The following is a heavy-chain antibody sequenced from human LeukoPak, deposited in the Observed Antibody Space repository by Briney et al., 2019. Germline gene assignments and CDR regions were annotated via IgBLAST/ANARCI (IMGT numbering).Heavy chain of an antibody. CDR1: GFTFSSYA. CDR3: VSHGPF. CDR2: IRQDGSEK. V-gene: IGHV3-7*01. J-gene: IGHJ4*02. Sequence: PGGSLRLSCAASGFTFSSYAMSWVRQAPGKGLEWLANIRQDGSEKYYVDSVKGRFTISRDNARNSLFLQMNSLRAEDTAVYYCVSHGPFWGQGTLVTVSS.